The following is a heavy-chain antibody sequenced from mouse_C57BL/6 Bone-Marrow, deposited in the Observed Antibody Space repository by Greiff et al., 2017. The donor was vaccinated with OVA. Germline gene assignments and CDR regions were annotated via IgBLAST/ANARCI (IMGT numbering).Heavy chain of an antibody. CDR1: GFTFSSYA. Sequence: EVQLVESGGGLVKPGGSLKLSCAASGFTFSSYAMSWVRQTPEKRLEWVATISDGGSYTYYPDNVKGRFTISRDNAKNNLYLQMSHLTSEDTAMYYCARGGGLLLSWFAYWGQGTLVTVSA. CDR2: ISDGGSYT. V-gene: IGHV5-4*01. D-gene: IGHD2-3*01. CDR3: ARGGGLLLSWFAY. J-gene: IGHJ3*01.